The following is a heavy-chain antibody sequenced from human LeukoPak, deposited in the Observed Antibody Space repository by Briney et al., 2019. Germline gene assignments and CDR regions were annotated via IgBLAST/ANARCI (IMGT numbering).Heavy chain of an antibody. CDR3: ASGYDILTGYRVWYFDL. D-gene: IGHD3-9*01. CDR1: GYTFTGYY. CDR2: INPNSGGT. J-gene: IGHJ2*01. V-gene: IGHV1-2*02. Sequence: ASVKVSCKASGYTFTGYYMHWVRQAPGQGLEWMGWINPNSGGTNYAQKFQGRVTMTRDTSISTAYMELSRLRSDDTAVYYCASGYDILTGYRVWYFDLWGRGTLVTVSS.